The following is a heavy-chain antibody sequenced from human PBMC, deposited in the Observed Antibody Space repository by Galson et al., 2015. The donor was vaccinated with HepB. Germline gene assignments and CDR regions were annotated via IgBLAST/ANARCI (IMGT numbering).Heavy chain of an antibody. CDR3: AREGSCSGTTCRQFGDYFYYMDV. CDR2: IKEDGSES. J-gene: IGHJ6*03. CDR1: GFTFTSYW. D-gene: IGHD2-2*01. V-gene: IGHV3-7*01. Sequence: SLRLSCAASGFTFTSYWMSWVRQAPGKRLEWVANIKEDGSESYYVDSVKGRFTISRDNAETSVHLQMSSLRVEDTAVYSCAREGSCSGTTCRQFGDYFYYMDVWGKGTTVIVSS.